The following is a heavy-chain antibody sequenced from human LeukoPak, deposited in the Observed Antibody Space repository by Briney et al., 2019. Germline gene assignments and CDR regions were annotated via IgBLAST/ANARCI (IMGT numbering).Heavy chain of an antibody. CDR2: IYYSGST. CDR3: ARGRGDYVWGSYRYSPFDY. D-gene: IGHD3-16*02. J-gene: IGHJ4*02. Sequence: SETLFLTCTVSGDSISSSSFHWGWIRQPPGKGLEWIGSIYYSGSTYYNPSLKSRVTISVDTSKNQFSLKLSSVTAADTAVYYCARGRGDYVWGSYRYSPFDYWGQGTLVTVSS. CDR1: GDSISSSSFH. V-gene: IGHV4-39*07.